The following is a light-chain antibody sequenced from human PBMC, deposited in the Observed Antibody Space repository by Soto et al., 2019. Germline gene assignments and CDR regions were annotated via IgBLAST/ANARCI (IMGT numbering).Light chain of an antibody. CDR1: QSVSSN. CDR3: QQYNNWHPYT. Sequence: ERVLTQSPATLSVSPGERATLSCRASQSVSSNLAWYQQKPGHAPRLLIYDASTRATGIPARFSGSGSGTEFTLTISSLQSEDFALYYCQQYNNWHPYTFGQGTKLEIK. V-gene: IGKV3-15*01. J-gene: IGKJ2*01. CDR2: DAS.